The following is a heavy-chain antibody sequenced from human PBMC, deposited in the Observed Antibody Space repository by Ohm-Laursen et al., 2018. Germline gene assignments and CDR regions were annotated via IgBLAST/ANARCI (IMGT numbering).Heavy chain of an antibody. CDR3: ARGHGSV. V-gene: IGHV3-30*03. CDR2: ISYDGSNK. J-gene: IGHJ6*02. CDR1: GFTFSSYG. D-gene: IGHD1-14*01. Sequence: SLRLSCTASGFTFSSYGMHWVRQAPGKGLEWVAVISYDGSNKYYADSVKGRFTISRDNSKNTLYLQMNSLRVEDTAMYYCARGHGSVWGQGTTVTVSS.